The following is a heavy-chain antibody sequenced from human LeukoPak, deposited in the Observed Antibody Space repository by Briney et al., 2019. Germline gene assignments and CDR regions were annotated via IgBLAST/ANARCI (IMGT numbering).Heavy chain of an antibody. J-gene: IGHJ4*02. CDR1: GFTFSDYY. Sequence: GGSLRLSCAASGFTFSDYYMSWIRQAPGKGLEWVSYISSSSSYTNYADSVKGRFTISRDNSKNTLYLQMNSLRAEDTAVYYCARGTRYDSSGYYSQDLDYWGQGTLVTVSS. CDR3: ARGTRYDSSGYYSQDLDY. V-gene: IGHV3-11*06. CDR2: ISSSSSYT. D-gene: IGHD3-22*01.